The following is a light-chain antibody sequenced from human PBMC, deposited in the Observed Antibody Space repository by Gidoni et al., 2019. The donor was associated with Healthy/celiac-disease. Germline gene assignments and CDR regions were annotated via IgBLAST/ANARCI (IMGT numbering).Light chain of an antibody. Sequence: DIVMPQSPATLSVSPGERATLSRRASQSVSSSLAWYQQKPGQAPRLLIYGASTRATGIPASFSGSGSGTEFTLTISSLQSEDFAVYYCQQYNNWPPYTFGQGTKLEIK. CDR3: QQYNNWPPYT. CDR1: QSVSSS. CDR2: GAS. V-gene: IGKV3-15*01. J-gene: IGKJ2*01.